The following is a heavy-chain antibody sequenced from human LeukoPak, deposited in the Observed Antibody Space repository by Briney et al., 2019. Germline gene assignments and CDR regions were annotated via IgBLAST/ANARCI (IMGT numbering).Heavy chain of an antibody. D-gene: IGHD2-15*01. CDR3: ARGYCSGGSCDYYYYYMDV. J-gene: IGHJ6*03. Sequence: ASVKVYCKASGYTFTSYDINWVRQATGQGLEWMGWMNPNSGNTGYAQKFQGRVTITRNTSISTAYMELSSLRSEDTAVYYCARGYCSGGSCDYYYYYMDVWGKGTTVTVSS. CDR1: GYTFTSYD. V-gene: IGHV1-8*03. CDR2: MNPNSGNT.